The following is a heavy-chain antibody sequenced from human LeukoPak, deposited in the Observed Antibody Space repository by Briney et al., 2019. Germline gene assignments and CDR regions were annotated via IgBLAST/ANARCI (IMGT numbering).Heavy chain of an antibody. CDR3: AGGGYSSGWYGGLFDY. J-gene: IGHJ4*02. CDR1: GGSISSYY. Sequence: SETLSLTCTVSGGSISSYYWSWIRQPPGKGLEWIGYIYYSGSTNYNPSLKSRVTISVDTSKNQFSLKLSSVTAADTAVYYCAGGGYSSGWYGGLFDYWGQGTLVTVSS. D-gene: IGHD6-19*01. V-gene: IGHV4-59*01. CDR2: IYYSGST.